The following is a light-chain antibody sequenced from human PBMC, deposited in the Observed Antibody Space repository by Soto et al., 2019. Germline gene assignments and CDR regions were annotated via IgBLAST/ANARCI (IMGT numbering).Light chain of an antibody. CDR1: QSVSRSY. J-gene: IGKJ2*01. CDR3: QQYGSSPPYT. CDR2: AAS. Sequence: EIVLTQSPGTLSLSPGERATLSCRTSQSVSRSYLAWYQQKPGQAPRLLIYAASSRATGIPDRFSGSGSGTDFTLTISSLEPEDFAVYYCQQYGSSPPYTFGQGTKLEIK. V-gene: IGKV3-20*01.